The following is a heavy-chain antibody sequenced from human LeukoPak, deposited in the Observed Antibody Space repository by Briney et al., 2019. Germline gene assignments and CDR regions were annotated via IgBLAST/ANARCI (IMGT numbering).Heavy chain of an antibody. Sequence: PSETLSLTCTVSGGSISSSSYYWGWIRQPPGKGLEWIGSIYHSGSTNYNPSLKSRVTISVDKSKNQFSLKLSSVTAADTAVYYCARADYYDSSGYYHWGQGTLVTVSS. D-gene: IGHD3-22*01. CDR2: IYHSGST. J-gene: IGHJ5*02. V-gene: IGHV4-39*07. CDR1: GGSISSSSYY. CDR3: ARADYYDSSGYYH.